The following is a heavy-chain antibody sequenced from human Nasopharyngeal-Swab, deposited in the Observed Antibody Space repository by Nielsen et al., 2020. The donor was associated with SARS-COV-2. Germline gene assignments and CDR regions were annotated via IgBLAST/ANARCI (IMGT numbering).Heavy chain of an antibody. V-gene: IGHV4-39*01. Sequence: ISEAPGKGLEWIGSIYYSGSTYYNPSLKRRVTISVDTSKNQFSLKLSSVTAADTAVYYCASIAAAGAPGYWGQGTLVTVSS. CDR2: IYYSGST. J-gene: IGHJ4*02. CDR3: ASIAAAGAPGY. D-gene: IGHD6-13*01.